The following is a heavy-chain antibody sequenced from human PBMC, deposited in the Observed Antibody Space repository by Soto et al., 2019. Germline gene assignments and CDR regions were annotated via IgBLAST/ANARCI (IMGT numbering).Heavy chain of an antibody. V-gene: IGHV4-39*07. Sequence: SETLSLTCTVSGGSISSSSYYWGWIRQPPGKGLEWIGIIYYSGSTNYNPSLKSRVTISVDTSKNQFSLKLSSVTAADTAVYYCARVKRGPDAFDIWGQGTMVTVSS. CDR3: ARVKRGPDAFDI. J-gene: IGHJ3*02. D-gene: IGHD3-10*01. CDR1: GGSISSSSYY. CDR2: IYYSGST.